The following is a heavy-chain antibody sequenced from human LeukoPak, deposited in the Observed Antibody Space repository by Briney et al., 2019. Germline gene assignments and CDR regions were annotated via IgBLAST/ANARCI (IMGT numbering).Heavy chain of an antibody. CDR2: INHSGST. CDR3: ARGYGDYGSGSYYTGGDY. CDR1: GGSFSGYY. Sequence: PSETLSLTCAVYGGSFSGYYWSWIRQPPGKGLEWMGEINHSGSTNYNPSLTSRVTISVDTSKNQFSLKLSSVTAADTAVYYCARGYGDYGSGSYYTGGDYWGQGTLVTVSS. J-gene: IGHJ4*02. V-gene: IGHV4-34*01. D-gene: IGHD3-10*01.